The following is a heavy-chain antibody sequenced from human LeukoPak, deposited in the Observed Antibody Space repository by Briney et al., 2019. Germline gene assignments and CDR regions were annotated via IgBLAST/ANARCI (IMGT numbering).Heavy chain of an antibody. CDR1: GYTFTNYA. Sequence: GASVKVSCKASGYTFTNYAMHWVRLAPGQSLEWMGWINAGNGNTKYSQKFQDRVTMTSDTSANIAYMELSSLGSEDTAVYYCARVISDRAAINCFKGYFDYWGQGTPVTVSS. J-gene: IGHJ4*01. CDR3: ARVISDRAAINCFKGYFDY. CDR2: INAGNGNT. V-gene: IGHV1-3*01. D-gene: IGHD1-1*01.